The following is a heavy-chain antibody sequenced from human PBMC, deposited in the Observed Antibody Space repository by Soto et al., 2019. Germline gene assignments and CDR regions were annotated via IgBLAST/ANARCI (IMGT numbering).Heavy chain of an antibody. CDR3: AMLGGWSGGSNDMDV. CDR1: GPILSDYN. CDR2: IRRKANSYTT. J-gene: IGHJ6*02. D-gene: IGHD6-19*01. V-gene: IGHV3-72*01. Sequence: EVQLVESGGGLVQPGGSLRLSCAASGPILSDYNMDGAGKAPGRGLEWVGRIRRKANSYTTEYAASVKGRFTISRDDSKNSLYLQMNSLKTEDTAVYYCAMLGGWSGGSNDMDVWGQGTTVTVSS.